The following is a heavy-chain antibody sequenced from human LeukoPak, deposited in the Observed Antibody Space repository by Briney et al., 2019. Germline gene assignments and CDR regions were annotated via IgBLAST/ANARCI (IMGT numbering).Heavy chain of an antibody. D-gene: IGHD6-13*01. CDR1: GGSISSYY. Sequence: SETLSLTCTVSGGSISSYYWNWIRQPPGKGLEWIGYIYYRGSSGSTKYNPSLKSRVTISVDTSKNQFSLKLSSVTAADTAVYYCARNTAAVEVSDYYYGMDVWGQGTTVTVSS. CDR2: IYYRGSSGST. J-gene: IGHJ6*02. V-gene: IGHV4-59*12. CDR3: ARNTAAVEVSDYYYGMDV.